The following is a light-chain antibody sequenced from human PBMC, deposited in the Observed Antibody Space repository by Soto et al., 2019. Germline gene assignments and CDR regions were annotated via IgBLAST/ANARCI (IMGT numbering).Light chain of an antibody. V-gene: IGKV1-39*01. CDR1: QTINIF. CDR2: AAS. Sequence: DIRMTQSQSSLSASVGGRVTITCRASQTINIFLKWYQQKPGKAPMLLIYAASNLQSGVPSRFSGSGSGTDFTLTINSLQPEDFATYYCQQSYSTPITFGQGTRLEIK. J-gene: IGKJ5*01. CDR3: QQSYSTPIT.